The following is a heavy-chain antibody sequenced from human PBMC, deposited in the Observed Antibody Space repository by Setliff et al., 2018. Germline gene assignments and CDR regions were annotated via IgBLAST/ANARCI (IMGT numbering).Heavy chain of an antibody. CDR3: ARSGPSGMGVGNSGWYYRDY. Sequence: SVKVSCKASGGTFSSYAISWVRQAPGQGLEWMGGIIPIFGTANYAQKFQGRVTITADESTSTAYMELSSLRSEDTAVYYCARSGPSGMGVGNSGWYYRDYWGQGTLVTVSS. V-gene: IGHV1-69*13. CDR1: GGTFSSYA. D-gene: IGHD6-19*01. J-gene: IGHJ4*02. CDR2: IIPIFGTA.